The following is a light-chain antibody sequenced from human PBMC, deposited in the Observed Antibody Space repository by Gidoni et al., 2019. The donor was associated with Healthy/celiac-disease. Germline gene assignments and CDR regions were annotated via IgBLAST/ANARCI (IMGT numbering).Light chain of an antibody. J-gene: IGLJ2*01. CDR2: KAS. CDR1: ALPKQY. Sequence: SYELTQPTSGEASAGQTARISCSGDALPKQYAYWYQQTPGQAPVLVIYKASERPSGIPERFSGSSSGTTVTLTISGVQAEDEADYYCQSADSSGTYEVFGGGTKLTVL. V-gene: IGLV3-25*03. CDR3: QSADSSGTYEV.